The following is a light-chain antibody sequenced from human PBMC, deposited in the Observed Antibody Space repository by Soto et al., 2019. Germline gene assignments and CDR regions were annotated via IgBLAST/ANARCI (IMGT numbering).Light chain of an antibody. J-gene: IGLJ2*01. CDR2: EVS. Sequence: QSVLTQPASVSGSPGQSITISCTGTSSDAGSYNLVSWYQQHPGKAPKLMIYEVSKRPSGVSNRFSGSKSGNTASLTISGLQAEDEADYYCCSYAGSSTFLVVFGGGTKLTVL. CDR1: SSDAGSYNL. V-gene: IGLV2-23*02. CDR3: CSYAGSSTFLVV.